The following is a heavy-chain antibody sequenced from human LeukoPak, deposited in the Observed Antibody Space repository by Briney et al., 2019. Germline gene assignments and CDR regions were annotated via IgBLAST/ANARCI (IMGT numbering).Heavy chain of an antibody. CDR2: ISGSGGST. V-gene: IGHV3-23*01. J-gene: IGHJ3*02. Sequence: GGSLRLSCAASGFTFSSYAMSWVRQAPGKGLEWVSAISGSGGSTYYADSVKGRFTISRDNSKNTLYLQMNSLRAEDTAVYYCAKDPLAAAGTRGAFDIWGQGTMVTVSS. CDR3: AKDPLAAAGTRGAFDI. D-gene: IGHD6-13*01. CDR1: GFTFSSYA.